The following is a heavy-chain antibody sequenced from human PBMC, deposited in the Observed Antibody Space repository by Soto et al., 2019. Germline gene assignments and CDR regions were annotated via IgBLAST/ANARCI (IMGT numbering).Heavy chain of an antibody. CDR1: GFTFDDYA. J-gene: IGHJ4*02. CDR2: INWNGENI. V-gene: IGHV3-9*01. D-gene: IGHD3-10*01. Sequence: EVQLVQSGGGLVQPGRSLRLSCAAAGFTFDDYAMHWVRQAPGKGLEWVSSINWNGENIFYADSVKGRFTVSRDNAKNSLSLQMNSLRPEDTAVYYCTKGRGAAPAAANDYWGQGTLVTVSS. CDR3: TKGRGAAPAAANDY.